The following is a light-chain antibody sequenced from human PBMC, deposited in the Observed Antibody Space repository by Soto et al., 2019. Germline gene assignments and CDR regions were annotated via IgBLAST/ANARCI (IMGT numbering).Light chain of an antibody. CDR2: GAS. Sequence: MVMTQSPATLSVSPGERATLSCRASQSVSTKLAWYQQKPGQAPRLLIYGASTKATGIPARFIGSGSGTAFTVTISSLQSEDFAVYYCQQYDNWPYTFGPGTRVYIK. CDR3: QQYDNWPYT. CDR1: QSVSTK. J-gene: IGKJ3*01. V-gene: IGKV3D-15*01.